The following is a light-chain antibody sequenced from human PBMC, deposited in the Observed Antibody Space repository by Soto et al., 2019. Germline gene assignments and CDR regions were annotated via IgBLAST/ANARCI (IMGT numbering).Light chain of an antibody. CDR3: GTWDRSLSVVV. CDR2: END. Sequence: QSVLTQPPSVSAAPGQKVTISCSGSSSNVGNNDVSWYQQLPQTAPKLVIYENDKRRSGIPDRFSASKSGTSATLAITGLQTGDEADYYCGTWDRSLSVVVFGGGTKLTVL. CDR1: SSNVGNND. J-gene: IGLJ2*01. V-gene: IGLV1-51*01.